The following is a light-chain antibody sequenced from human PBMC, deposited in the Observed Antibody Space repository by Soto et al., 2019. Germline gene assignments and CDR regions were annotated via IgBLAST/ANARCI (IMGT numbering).Light chain of an antibody. CDR1: QSISNND. J-gene: IGKJ1*01. Sequence: EIVLTQSPGTLSLSPGERATLSCRASQSISNNDLAWYQQKLGQSPRILIYGASNRAPDVPDRFSGSEPGTDFTLTISRLEPEDSAVYYCQQYGNSPWTFGQGTKVEIK. CDR2: GAS. V-gene: IGKV3-20*01. CDR3: QQYGNSPWT.